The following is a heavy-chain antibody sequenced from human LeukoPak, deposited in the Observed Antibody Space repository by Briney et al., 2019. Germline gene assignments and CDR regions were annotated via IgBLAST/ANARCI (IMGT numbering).Heavy chain of an antibody. CDR2: FDPEDGET. J-gene: IGHJ4*02. D-gene: IGHD4-17*01. CDR1: GYTLTELS. CDR3: ATGKSTVTTNFDY. Sequence: ASVEVSCKVSGYTLTELSMHWVRQAPGKGLEWMGGFDPEDGETIYAQKFQGRVTMTEDTSTDTAYMGLSSLRSEDTAVYYCATGKSTVTTNFDYWGQGTLVTVSS. V-gene: IGHV1-24*01.